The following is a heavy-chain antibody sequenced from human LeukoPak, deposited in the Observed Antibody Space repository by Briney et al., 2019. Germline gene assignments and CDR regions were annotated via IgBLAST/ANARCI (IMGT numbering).Heavy chain of an antibody. CDR2: IGGGGNFI. D-gene: IGHD7-27*01. V-gene: IGHV3-48*02. Sequence: GGSLRLSCVGSGFTFSTYSIKWVRQAPGKGLEWVSHIGGGGNFIYYADSVKGRFTISRDNARKSVYLQMNSLRDEDTAVYFCARLLPTWDYYYMDVWGKGTTVTVSS. CDR3: ARLLPTWDYYYMDV. CDR1: GFTFSTYS. J-gene: IGHJ6*03.